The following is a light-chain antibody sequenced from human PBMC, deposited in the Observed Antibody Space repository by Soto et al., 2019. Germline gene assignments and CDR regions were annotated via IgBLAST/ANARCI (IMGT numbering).Light chain of an antibody. J-gene: IGLJ1*01. CDR3: CSDAGSGVYV. CDR1: SSDVGRYNF. Sequence: QSVLTQPASVSGSPGQSITISCTGTSSDVGRYNFVSWYQQHPGKVPKVMIYEVTKRPSGVSNRFSGSKSGNTAFLTISGLQDEDEADYYCCSDAGSGVYVFGTGTKVTV. V-gene: IGLV2-23*02. CDR2: EVT.